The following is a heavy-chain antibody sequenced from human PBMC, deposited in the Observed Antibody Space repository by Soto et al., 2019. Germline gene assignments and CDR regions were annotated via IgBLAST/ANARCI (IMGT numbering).Heavy chain of an antibody. D-gene: IGHD2-8*01. J-gene: IGHJ5*02. CDR2: MNTNSGNT. V-gene: IGHV1-8*01. CDR1: GYTFTSYD. Sequence: QVQLVQSGAEVKKPGASVKVSCKASGYTFTSYDINWVRQATGQGLEWMGWMNTNSGNTGYAQKFQGRVTMTRNTSISTAYMELSSLRSEDTSVYYCARGKWVYNWFDPWGQGTLVTVSS. CDR3: ARGKWVYNWFDP.